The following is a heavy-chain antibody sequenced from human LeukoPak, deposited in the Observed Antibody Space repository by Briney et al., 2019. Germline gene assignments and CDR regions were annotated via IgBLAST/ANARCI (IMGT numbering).Heavy chain of an antibody. D-gene: IGHD6-6*01. CDR3: ARILSSSSDY. Sequence: ASVTVSCKASGFTFTTYYIHWVRQAPGQGLEWMGIINPSGDSTSYAQKFQGRVTMTSDMSTSTVYMELRSLTSEDTAVYYCARILSSSSDYWGQGTLVTVSS. J-gene: IGHJ4*02. V-gene: IGHV1-46*01. CDR1: GFTFTTYY. CDR2: INPSGDST.